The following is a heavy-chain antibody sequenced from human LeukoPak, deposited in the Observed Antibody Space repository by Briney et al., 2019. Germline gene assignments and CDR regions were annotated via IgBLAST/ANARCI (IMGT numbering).Heavy chain of an antibody. J-gene: IGHJ4*02. CDR1: GGSISSYY. CDR2: IYYSGST. V-gene: IGHV4-59*01. CDR3: ARGEMATIFL. Sequence: SETLSLTCTVSGGSISSYYWTWIRQPPGKGLEWVGYIYYSGSTNYDPSPKSRVTISLDPSKTQFSLNLNSVTAADTAVYFCARGEMATIFLWGQGTLVTVSS. D-gene: IGHD5-24*01.